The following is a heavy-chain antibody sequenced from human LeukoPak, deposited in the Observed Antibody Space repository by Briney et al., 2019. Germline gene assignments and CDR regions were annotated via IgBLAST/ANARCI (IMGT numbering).Heavy chain of an antibody. CDR1: AFTVSSNY. D-gene: IGHD3-3*01. CDR3: ARGGTFFGVVIGAFDI. J-gene: IGHJ3*02. CDR2: IYSGGST. Sequence: PGRSLRLSCAAAAFTVSSNYMSWVRQAPGKGLLWVSVIYSGGSTYYADSVKGRFTISRDNPKNTLYLQMNSLRAEDTAVYYCARGGTFFGVVIGAFDIWGQGTMVTVSS. V-gene: IGHV3-66*01.